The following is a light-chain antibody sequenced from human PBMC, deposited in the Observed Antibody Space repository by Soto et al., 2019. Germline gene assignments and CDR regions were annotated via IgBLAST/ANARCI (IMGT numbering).Light chain of an antibody. CDR2: DAS. V-gene: IGKV3-20*01. CDR1: QSVSNNY. Sequence: EIVLTQSPGTLSLSPGERATLSCRASQSVSNNYLAWYQQKPGKAPRLXISDASNRAADIPDRFSGSGSGTDFTLTINRLEPEDFAFYYCQQYGYSPITFGQGTRLEIK. J-gene: IGKJ5*01. CDR3: QQYGYSPIT.